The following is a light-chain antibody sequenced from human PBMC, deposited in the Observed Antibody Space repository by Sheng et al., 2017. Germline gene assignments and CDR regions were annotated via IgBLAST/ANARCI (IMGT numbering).Light chain of an antibody. CDR1: SSDVGSYNF. J-gene: IGLJ3*02. Sequence: QSALTQPASVSGSPGQPITISCTGTSSDVGSYNFVSWYQRHPGKAPKLIIYEGSKRPSGVSNHFSGSKSGNTASLTISGLQAEDEADYYCCSFAGGGTWVFGRRDQADRP. CDR2: EGS. V-gene: IGLV2-23*01. CDR3: CSFAGGGTWV.